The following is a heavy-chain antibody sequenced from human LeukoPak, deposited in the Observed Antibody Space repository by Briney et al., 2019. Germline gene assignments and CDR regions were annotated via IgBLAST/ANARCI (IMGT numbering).Heavy chain of an antibody. Sequence: ASVKVSCKASGYTFTSYDINWVRQATGQGLEWMGWMNPNSGNTGYAQKFQGRVTMTRNTSISTAYMELSSLRSEDTAVYYCARGGADYVWGSYRSAFDYWGQGTLVTVSS. D-gene: IGHD3-16*02. V-gene: IGHV1-8*01. CDR3: ARGGADYVWGSYRSAFDY. CDR1: GYTFTSYD. J-gene: IGHJ4*02. CDR2: MNPNSGNT.